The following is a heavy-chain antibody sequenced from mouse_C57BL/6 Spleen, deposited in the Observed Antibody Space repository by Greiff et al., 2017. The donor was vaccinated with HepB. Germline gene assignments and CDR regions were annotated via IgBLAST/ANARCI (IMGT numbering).Heavy chain of an antibody. CDR1: GFTFSDYG. Sequence: EVHLVESGGGLAKPGGSLKLSCAASGFTFSDYGMHWVRQAPEKGLEWVAYISSGSSTIYYADTVKGRFTISRDNAKNTLFLQMTSLRSEDTAMYYCARDDYDGYFDVWGTGTTVTVSS. CDR2: ISSGSSTI. J-gene: IGHJ1*03. V-gene: IGHV5-17*01. D-gene: IGHD2-4*01. CDR3: ARDDYDGYFDV.